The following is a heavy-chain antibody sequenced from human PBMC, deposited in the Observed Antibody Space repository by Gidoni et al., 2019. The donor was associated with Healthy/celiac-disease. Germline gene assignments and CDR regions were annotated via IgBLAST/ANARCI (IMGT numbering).Heavy chain of an antibody. CDR2: IRSKAYGGTT. CDR3: TRDLAIYCSGGSCYSGYWYFDL. Sequence: EVQLVESGGGLVKPGRSLRLSCTASGFTFGDYPMSWFRQAPGKGLELVGFIRSKAYGGTTEYAASVKGRFTISRDDSKSIAYLQMNSLKTEDTAVYYCTRDLAIYCSGGSCYSGYWYFDLWGRGTLVTVSS. D-gene: IGHD2-15*01. V-gene: IGHV3-49*05. J-gene: IGHJ2*01. CDR1: GFTFGDYP.